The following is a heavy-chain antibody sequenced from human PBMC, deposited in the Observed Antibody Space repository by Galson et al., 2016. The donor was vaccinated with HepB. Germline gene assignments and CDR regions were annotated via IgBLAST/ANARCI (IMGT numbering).Heavy chain of an antibody. CDR3: VRTFKQPYDSGGFFFRPLDY. Sequence: SLRLSCAASGFISSDYGMNWVRQAPGKGLEWVSSISSSSSYIYYADSVKGRFTISRDNAKNSLHLQMNSLRVDDTAIYYCVRTFKQPYDSGGFFFRPLDYWGQGTLVTVSS. D-gene: IGHD3-22*01. V-gene: IGHV3-21*01. J-gene: IGHJ4*02. CDR2: ISSSSSYI. CDR1: GFISSDYG.